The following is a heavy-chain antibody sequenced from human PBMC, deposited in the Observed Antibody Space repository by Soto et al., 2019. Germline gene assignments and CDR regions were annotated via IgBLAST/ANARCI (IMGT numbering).Heavy chain of an antibody. V-gene: IGHV4-61*08. D-gene: IGHD3-10*01. CDR3: AKNYGNAFDI. Sequence: SETLSLTCTVSGGSISSGGYYWSWIRQPPGKGLEWIGYIYYSGSTNYNPSLKSRVTISVDTSKNQFSLKLSSVTAADTAVYYCAKNYGNAFDIWGQGTMVTVS. CDR2: IYYSGST. J-gene: IGHJ3*02. CDR1: GGSISSGGYY.